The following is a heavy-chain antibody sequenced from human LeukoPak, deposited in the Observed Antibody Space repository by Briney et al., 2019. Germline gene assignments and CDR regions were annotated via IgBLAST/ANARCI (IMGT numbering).Heavy chain of an antibody. CDR1: GESLYNYY. CDR2: IYASGST. V-gene: IGHV4-4*07. D-gene: IGHD2/OR15-2a*01. Sequence: KPSETLSLTCSVPGESLYNYYWSWIRQPAGKGLEWIGRIYASGSTDYNPSLKTRVTMSVDTSKNQFSLSLTSVTAADTAVYFCAKDPRSETRDCDRNGRSWFFFYMDVWGKGTPVIVSS. CDR3: AKDPRSETRDCDRNGRSWFFFYMDV. J-gene: IGHJ6*03.